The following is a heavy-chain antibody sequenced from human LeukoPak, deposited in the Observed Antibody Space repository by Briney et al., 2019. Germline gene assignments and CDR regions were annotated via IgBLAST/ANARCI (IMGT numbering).Heavy chain of an antibody. J-gene: IGHJ4*02. CDR3: AIGGSYSPLDY. V-gene: IGHV3-72*01. D-gene: IGHD1-26*01. CDR1: GFTFSDHY. Sequence: PGGSLRLSCAASGFTFSDHYMDWVRQAPGKGLEWVGRTRNKANSYTTEYAASVKGRFTISRDDSKNSLYLQMNSLKPEDTAVYYCAIGGSYSPLDYWGQGTLATVSS. CDR2: TRNKANSYTT.